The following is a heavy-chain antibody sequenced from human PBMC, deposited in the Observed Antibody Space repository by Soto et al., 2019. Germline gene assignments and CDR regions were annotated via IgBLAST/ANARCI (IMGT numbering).Heavy chain of an antibody. J-gene: IGHJ4*02. CDR1: GVSVSTYY. D-gene: IGHD3-10*01. CDR3: AREVRGDSFDY. V-gene: IGHV4-59*02. Sequence: SETLSLTCTVSGVSVSTYYWSWIRQPPGRGLEWIGYIYNRGGSDYNPSLKSRVTQSVDTSKNQFSLNLSSVTAADTAVYYCAREVRGDSFDYWGQGTLVTVSS. CDR2: IYNRGGS.